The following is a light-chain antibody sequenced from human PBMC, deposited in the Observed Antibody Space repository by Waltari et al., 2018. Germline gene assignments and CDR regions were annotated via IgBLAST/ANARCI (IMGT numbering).Light chain of an antibody. J-gene: IGLJ1*01. CDR2: QVS. V-gene: IGLV2-14*01. CDR3: SSYRSSSPDV. CDR1: RSAVGGYNF. Sequence: QSALTQPASVSGSPGQSITISCTGTRSAVGGYNFVSWYQQHPGKVPKLIIYQVSNRPSGVSNRFSGYKSGNTASLTISGLQAEDEADYYCSSYRSSSPDVFGTGTKVTGL.